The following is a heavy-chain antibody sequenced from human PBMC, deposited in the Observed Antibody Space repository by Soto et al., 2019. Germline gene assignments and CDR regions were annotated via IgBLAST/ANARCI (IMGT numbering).Heavy chain of an antibody. J-gene: IGHJ4*02. CDR3: ARSPYSSGSYYPIDY. CDR1: GYTFTNFG. D-gene: IGHD3-22*01. Sequence: ASVKVSCKASGYTFTNFGISWVRQAPGQGLEWMGVINPSRGSTTFAQKFQDRVTMTRDTSTNTVYMELSSLRSEDTAVYYCARSPYSSGSYYPIDYWGQGTLVTVSS. V-gene: IGHV1-46*01. CDR2: INPSRGST.